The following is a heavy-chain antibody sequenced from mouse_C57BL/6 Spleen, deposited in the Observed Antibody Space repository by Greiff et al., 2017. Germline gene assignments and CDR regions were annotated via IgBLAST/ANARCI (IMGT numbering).Heavy chain of an antibody. J-gene: IGHJ2*01. Sequence: DVKLVESEGGLVQPGSSMKLSCTASGFTFSDYYMAWVRQVPEKGLEWVANINYDGSSTYYLDSLKSRFIISRDNAKNILYLQMSSLKSEDTATYYCARANGSYYDGSSYYFDYWGQGTTLTVSS. CDR3: ARANGSYYDGSSYYFDY. CDR2: INYDGSST. CDR1: GFTFSDYY. D-gene: IGHD1-1*01. V-gene: IGHV5-16*01.